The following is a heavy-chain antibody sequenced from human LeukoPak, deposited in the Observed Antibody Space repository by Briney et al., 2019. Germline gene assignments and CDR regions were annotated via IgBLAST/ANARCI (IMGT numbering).Heavy chain of an antibody. J-gene: IGHJ4*02. CDR1: GFTFSSYG. Sequence: GRSLRLSCAASGFTFSSYGMHWVRQAPGKGLEWVAVIWYGGSNKYYADSVKGRFTISRDNSKNTLYLQMNSLRAEDTAVYYCARDGNDVTPDYWGQGTLVTVSS. D-gene: IGHD1-1*01. CDR2: IWYGGSNK. V-gene: IGHV3-33*08. CDR3: ARDGNDVTPDY.